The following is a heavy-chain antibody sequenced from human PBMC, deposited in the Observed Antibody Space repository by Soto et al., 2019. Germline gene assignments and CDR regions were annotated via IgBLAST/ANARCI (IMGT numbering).Heavy chain of an antibody. Sequence: GGSLRLSCAASGFTFSSYDMHWVRQATGKGLEWVSAIGTAGDTYYPGSVKGRFTISRENAKNSLYPQMNSLRAGDTAVYYCARAYRDSDGYYYYGVDVWGQGTTVTVSS. CDR3: ARAYRDSDGYYYYGVDV. V-gene: IGHV3-13*01. CDR1: GFTFSSYD. D-gene: IGHD4-4*01. J-gene: IGHJ6*02. CDR2: IGTAGDT.